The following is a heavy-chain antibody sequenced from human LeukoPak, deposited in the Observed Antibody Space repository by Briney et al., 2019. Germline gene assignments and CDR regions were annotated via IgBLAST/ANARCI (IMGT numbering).Heavy chain of an antibody. V-gene: IGHV1-2*02. CDR2: INPNSGGT. CDR1: GYTFTCYY. D-gene: IGHD2-2*01. J-gene: IGHJ4*02. CDR3: ARAERVVPAAMIDY. Sequence: ASVKVSCKASGYTFTCYYMHWVRQAPGQGLEWMGWINPNSGGTNYAQKFQGRVTMTRDTSISTAYMELSRLRSDDTAVYYCARAERVVPAAMIDYWGQGTLVTVSS.